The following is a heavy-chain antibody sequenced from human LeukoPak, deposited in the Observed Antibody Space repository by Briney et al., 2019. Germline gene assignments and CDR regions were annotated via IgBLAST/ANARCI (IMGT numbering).Heavy chain of an antibody. J-gene: IGHJ4*02. CDR1: GFTFSSYD. Sequence: PGGSLRLSCAASGFTFSSYDMSWVRQAPGKGLDWVSGISRSGASTHYADSVKGRFTISRDNSKNTLYLQTNSLRAEDTAVYYCAKGYGSGSNYTFDYWGQGTLVSVSS. D-gene: IGHD3-10*01. V-gene: IGHV3-23*01. CDR2: ISRSGAST. CDR3: AKGYGSGSNYTFDY.